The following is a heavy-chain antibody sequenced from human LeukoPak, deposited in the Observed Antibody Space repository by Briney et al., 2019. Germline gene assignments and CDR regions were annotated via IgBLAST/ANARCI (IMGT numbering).Heavy chain of an antibody. CDR3: AKDQDSEYYYDSSGYYY. J-gene: IGHJ4*02. CDR1: GFTFSSYA. D-gene: IGHD3-22*01. V-gene: IGHV3-23*01. CDR2: ISGSGGST. Sequence: GGSLRLSCAASGFTFSSYAMSWVRQAPGKGLEWVSAISGSGGSTYYADSVKGQFTISRDNSKNTLYLQMNSLRAEDTAVYYCAKDQDSEYYYDSSGYYYWGQGTLVTVSS.